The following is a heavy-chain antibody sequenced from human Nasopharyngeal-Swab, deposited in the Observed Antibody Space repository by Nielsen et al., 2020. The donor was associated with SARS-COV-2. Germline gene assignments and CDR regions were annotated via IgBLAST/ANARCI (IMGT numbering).Heavy chain of an antibody. V-gene: IGHV3-48*02. Sequence: GALKISCAASGFTFSSYSMNWVRQAPGKGLEWVSYISSSSSTIYYADSVKGRFTISRDNAKNSLYLQMNSLRDEDTAVYYCARAVGQGFVVVPAANPSNWFDPWGQGTLVTVSS. CDR2: ISSSSSTI. CDR1: GFTFSSYS. J-gene: IGHJ5*02. D-gene: IGHD2-2*01. CDR3: ARAVGQGFVVVPAANPSNWFDP.